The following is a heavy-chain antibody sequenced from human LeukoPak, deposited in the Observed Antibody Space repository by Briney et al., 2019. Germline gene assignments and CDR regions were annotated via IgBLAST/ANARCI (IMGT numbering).Heavy chain of an antibody. CDR3: ARAGVSSGYWSL. J-gene: IGHJ4*02. V-gene: IGHV4-59*01. Sequence: KSSETLSLTCTVSGGSISSYYWSWIRQPPGKGLEWIGYIYYSGSTNYNPSLKSRVTISVDTSKNQFSLKLTSLTAADTAVYYCARAGVSSGYWSLWGQGTLVTVSS. D-gene: IGHD3-22*01. CDR2: IYYSGST. CDR1: GGSISSYY.